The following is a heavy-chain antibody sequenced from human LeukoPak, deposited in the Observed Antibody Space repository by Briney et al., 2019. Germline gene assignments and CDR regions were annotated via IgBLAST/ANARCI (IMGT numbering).Heavy chain of an antibody. J-gene: IGHJ4*02. D-gene: IGHD6-19*01. CDR3: AKDLGSSGWYLFDY. Sequence: PGGSLRLSCAASGFTFSSYAMSWVRQAPGKWLEWVSSISDSGGRTFYADSKKGRFTISRDNSKNTLFLQMNSLRADDTAVYYCAKDLGSSGWYLFDYWGQGTLVTVSS. V-gene: IGHV3-23*01. CDR2: ISDSGGRT. CDR1: GFTFSSYA.